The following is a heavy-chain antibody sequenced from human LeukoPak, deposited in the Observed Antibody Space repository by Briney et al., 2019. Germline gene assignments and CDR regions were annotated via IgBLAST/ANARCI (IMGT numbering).Heavy chain of an antibody. CDR2: IYYSGST. Sequence: SETLSLTCSVSGGSLNSYYWSWIRQAPGKGLEWIGYIYYSGSTNYSPSLKSRVTISVDTSKNQFSLKLTSVTAADTAVYSCARSPFGHYYDSSGYYSNWFDPWGQGALVTVSS. CDR1: GGSLNSYY. J-gene: IGHJ5*02. V-gene: IGHV4-59*08. CDR3: ARSPFGHYYDSSGYYSNWFDP. D-gene: IGHD3-22*01.